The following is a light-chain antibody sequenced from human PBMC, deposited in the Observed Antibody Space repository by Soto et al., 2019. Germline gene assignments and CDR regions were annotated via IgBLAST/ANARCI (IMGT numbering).Light chain of an antibody. V-gene: IGKV1-5*01. J-gene: IGKJ1*01. CDR3: QQYNSYLWT. CDR1: QSIGSW. Sequence: IQMTQSPSSLSASVGDRVTITCRASQSIGSWLAWYQQKPGKAPKVLIYDASNLQRGVPSRFSGGGSGTEFTLTISSLQPDDFATYYCQQYNSYLWTFGQGSKVDIK. CDR2: DAS.